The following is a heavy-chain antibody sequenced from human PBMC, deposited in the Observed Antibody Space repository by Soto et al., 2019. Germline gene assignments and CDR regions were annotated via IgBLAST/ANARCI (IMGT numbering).Heavy chain of an antibody. V-gene: IGHV1-18*01. D-gene: IGHD3-22*01. J-gene: IGHJ4*02. Sequence: QVQLVQSGAEVKKPGASVKVSCKASGYTFTTYGGSWVRQAPGQGLVWMGWISTYNGNTKYAERLQGRVTMTTDTTTSTAYMELRSLASDDTAVYYCARGPTDYYDNSGNYFLDYWGQGTLVTVSS. CDR2: ISTYNGNT. CDR1: GYTFTTYG. CDR3: ARGPTDYYDNSGNYFLDY.